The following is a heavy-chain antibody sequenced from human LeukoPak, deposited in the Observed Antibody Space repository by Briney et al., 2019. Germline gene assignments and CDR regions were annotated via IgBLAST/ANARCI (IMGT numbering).Heavy chain of an antibody. D-gene: IGHD3-16*01. CDR2: IYSGDST. Sequence: PGGSLILSWAASWFTVSSNYMSLGRQAPGKGLEWGSVIYSGDSTFYADSVKGRFTISRDNSKNTLYLKMNSLRAEDTAVYYCAGALGDAFDIWGQGTMVTVSS. CDR3: AGALGDAFDI. V-gene: IGHV3-53*01. J-gene: IGHJ3*02. CDR1: WFTVSSNY.